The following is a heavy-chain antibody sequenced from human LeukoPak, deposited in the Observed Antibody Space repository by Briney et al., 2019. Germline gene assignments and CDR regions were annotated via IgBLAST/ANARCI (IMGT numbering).Heavy chain of an antibody. Sequence: SQTLSLTCTVTGGSISSGTYYWSWIRQPAGKELEWIGRIYGSGSTNYNPSLKSRVTISLDTSKNHFFLKLSSVTAADTAVYYCAGLADSVGATMYTFNVWGQGTMVTVSS. CDR1: GGSISSGTYY. J-gene: IGHJ3*01. D-gene: IGHD1-26*01. CDR3: AGLADSVGATMYTFNV. V-gene: IGHV4-61*02. CDR2: IYGSGST.